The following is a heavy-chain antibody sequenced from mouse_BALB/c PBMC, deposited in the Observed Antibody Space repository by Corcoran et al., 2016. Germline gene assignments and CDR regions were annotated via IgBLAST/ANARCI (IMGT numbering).Heavy chain of an antibody. Sequence: QVQLQQSGPELVKPGASVKISCKASGYSFTSYYIHWVKQRPGQGLEWIGWIFPGSGNTKYNEKFKGKATLTADTSSSTAYMQLSSLTSEDSAVYFWAQTARATYYFDYWGQGTTLTVSS. V-gene: IGHV1-66*01. CDR3: AQTARATYYFDY. CDR2: IFPGSGNT. J-gene: IGHJ2*01. D-gene: IGHD3-2*01. CDR1: GYSFTSYY.